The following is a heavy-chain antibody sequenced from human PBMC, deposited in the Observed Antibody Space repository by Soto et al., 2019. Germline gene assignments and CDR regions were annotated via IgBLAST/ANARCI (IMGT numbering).Heavy chain of an antibody. CDR3: ASDIAAAGTKGFIDF. J-gene: IGHJ4*02. CDR2: ISYDGSDK. V-gene: IGHV3-30-3*01. CDR1: GFTLSSFA. Sequence: TGGSLRLSCAASGFTLSSFAMHWVRQAPGKGLEWVAVISYDGSDKYYADSVKGRFTISRDSSKNTLYLQMNSLRAEDTAVYYCASDIAAAGTKGFIDFWGQGTLVTVSS. D-gene: IGHD6-13*01.